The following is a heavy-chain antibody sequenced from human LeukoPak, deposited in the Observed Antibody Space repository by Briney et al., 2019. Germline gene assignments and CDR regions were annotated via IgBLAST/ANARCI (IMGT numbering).Heavy chain of an antibody. V-gene: IGHV3-23*01. Sequence: GGSLRLSCVASGFTFSRYSMNWVRQAPGKGLEWVSAISGSGGSTYYADSMKGRFTISRDNSKNTLYLQMNSLRAEDTAVYYCAKGFREGCSSTSCYATPFFDYWGQGTLVTVSS. CDR3: AKGFREGCSSTSCYATPFFDY. D-gene: IGHD2-2*01. CDR2: ISGSGGST. CDR1: GFTFSRYS. J-gene: IGHJ4*02.